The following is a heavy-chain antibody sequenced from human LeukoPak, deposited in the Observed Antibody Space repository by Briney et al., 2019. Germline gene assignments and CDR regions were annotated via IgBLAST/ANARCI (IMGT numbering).Heavy chain of an antibody. D-gene: IGHD6-19*01. Sequence: GGSLRLSCSASGFTFNSYAMSWVRPAPGRGLEWVSSISGIGGSTYYADSVKGRITISRDNAKNTLYLQMNILRAEDTAVYYCEKVHRGSGWYVDAFDIWGQGTMVTVSS. J-gene: IGHJ3*02. CDR3: EKVHRGSGWYVDAFDI. CDR1: GFTFNSYA. CDR2: ISGIGGST. V-gene: IGHV3-23*01.